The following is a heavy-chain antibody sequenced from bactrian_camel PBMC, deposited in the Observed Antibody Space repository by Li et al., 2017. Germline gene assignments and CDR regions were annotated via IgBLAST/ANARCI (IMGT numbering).Heavy chain of an antibody. J-gene: IGHJ4*01. CDR3: VRDAGTPYGYNY. CDR2: ISGDSGRT. V-gene: IGHV3S25*01. CDR1: GFTFSPYW. Sequence: QLVESGGGLVQPGGSLRLSCAASGFTFSPYWMDWVRQAPGKGLEWVSLISGDSGRTYCADLVKGRFTISRDNAKNTVYLQMNSLKPEDTAVYYCVRDAGTPYGYNYWGQGTQVTVS. D-gene: IGHD6*01.